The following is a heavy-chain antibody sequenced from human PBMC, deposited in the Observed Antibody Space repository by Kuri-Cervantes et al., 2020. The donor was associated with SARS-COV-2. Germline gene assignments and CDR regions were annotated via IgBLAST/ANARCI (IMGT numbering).Heavy chain of an antibody. CDR3: ARVLTRDIVVVPAASRKYYYYGMDV. D-gene: IGHD2-2*01. V-gene: IGHV4-61*02. Sequence: SETLSLTCTVSGGSISSGSYYWSWIRQPAGKGLEWIGRIYTSGSTNYNPSLKSRVTISVDTSKNQFSLKLSSVTAADTAVYYCARVLTRDIVVVPAASRKYYYYGMDVWGQGTTVTVSS. CDR2: IYTSGST. J-gene: IGHJ6*02. CDR1: GGSISSGSYY.